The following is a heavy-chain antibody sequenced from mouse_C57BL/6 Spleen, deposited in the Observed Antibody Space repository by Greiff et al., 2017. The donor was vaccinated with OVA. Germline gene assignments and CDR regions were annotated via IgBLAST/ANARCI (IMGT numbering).Heavy chain of an antibody. CDR3: TRDLGTGISDY. V-gene: IGHV5-9-1*02. CDR1: GFTFSSYA. CDR2: ISSGGDYI. J-gene: IGHJ2*01. Sequence: EVKLVESGEGLVKPGGSLKLSCAASGFTFSSYAMSWVRQTPEKRLEWVAYISSGGDYIYYADNVKGRFPISRDNSRNTLYLQMSSLRSEDTAMYYCTRDLGTGISDYWGQGTTLTVSS. D-gene: IGHD4-1*01.